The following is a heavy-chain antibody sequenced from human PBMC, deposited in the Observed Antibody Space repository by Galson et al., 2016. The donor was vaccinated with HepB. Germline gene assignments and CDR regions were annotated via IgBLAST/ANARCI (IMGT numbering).Heavy chain of an antibody. D-gene: IGHD7-27*01. CDR3: ARGLAGGFDF. V-gene: IGHV5-51*01. J-gene: IGHJ4*02. CDR2: INVGGPNI. CDR1: GSTFAHYW. Sequence: QSGAEVTKPGESLKLSCKASGSTFAHYWIGWVRQMPGKGLELMGIINVGGPNILYSPSFQGQVTISADKSINTAYLHWSSLKASDTAMYFCARGLAGGFDFWGQGTLVIVSS.